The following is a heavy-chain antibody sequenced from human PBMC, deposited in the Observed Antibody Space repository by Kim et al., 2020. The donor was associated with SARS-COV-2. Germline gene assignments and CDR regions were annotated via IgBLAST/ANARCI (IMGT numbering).Heavy chain of an antibody. CDR2: IYSGGST. J-gene: IGHJ6*02. Sequence: GGSLRLSCAASGFTVSSNYMSWVRQAPGKGLEWVSAIYSGGSTYYADSVKGRFTISRDNSTNTLHLQLNSRRAEDTAVYYCSIDQFPYCMDGWGQGATVT. CDR1: GFTVSSNY. CDR3: SIDQFPYCMDG. V-gene: IGHV3-66*01. D-gene: IGHD2-21*01.